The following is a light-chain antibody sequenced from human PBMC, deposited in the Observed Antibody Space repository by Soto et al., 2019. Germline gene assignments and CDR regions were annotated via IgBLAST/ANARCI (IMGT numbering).Light chain of an antibody. V-gene: IGKV3-20*01. CDR2: GAS. Sequence: EIVLPQSPGSLSLSPGERANLSCRASQSVGNSHVAWYQQRRGLPPRLLIYGASNRATGIPDRFSVSVSGTELTINICSLESEDGEVYFGQQYGDRPRTFGQGTKVDIK. J-gene: IGKJ1*01. CDR1: QSVGNSH. CDR3: QQYGDRPRT.